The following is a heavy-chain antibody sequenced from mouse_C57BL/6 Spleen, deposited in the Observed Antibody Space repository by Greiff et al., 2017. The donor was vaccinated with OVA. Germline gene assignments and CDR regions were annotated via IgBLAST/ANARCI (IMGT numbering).Heavy chain of an antibody. J-gene: IGHJ4*01. Sequence: VQLKESGPELVKPGASVKISCKASGYSFTGYYMNWVKQSPEKSLEWIGEINPSTGGTTYNQKFKAKATLTVDKSSSTAYMQLKSLTSEDSAVYYCARGYDYYAMDYWGQGTSVTVSS. CDR2: INPSTGGT. CDR1: GYSFTGYY. CDR3: ARGYDYYAMDY. V-gene: IGHV1-42*01.